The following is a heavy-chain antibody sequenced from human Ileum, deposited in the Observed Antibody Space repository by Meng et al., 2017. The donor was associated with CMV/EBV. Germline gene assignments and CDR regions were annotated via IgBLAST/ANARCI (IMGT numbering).Heavy chain of an antibody. CDR3: ARGLASGWPDY. D-gene: IGHD3-10*01. CDR1: GGSFTGYY. CDR2: ITHSGRT. Sequence: QVQLQQGGEGLLTPSETLSLTCAVFGGSFTGYYWSWFRQSPGKGLEWIGEITHSGRTSYNLSLKSRVTISVDMSKYQFSLKLTSVTAADTAIYYCARGLASGWPDYWGQGTLVTVSS. V-gene: IGHV4-34*01. J-gene: IGHJ4*02.